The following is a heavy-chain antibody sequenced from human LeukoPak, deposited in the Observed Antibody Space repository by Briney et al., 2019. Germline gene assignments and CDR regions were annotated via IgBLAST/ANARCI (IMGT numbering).Heavy chain of an antibody. D-gene: IGHD2-15*01. CDR3: ARERSYCSGGSCYSRGLQH. Sequence: PSETLSFTCAVYGGSFSGYYWSWIRQPPGKGLEWIGEINHSGSTNYNPSLKSRVTISVDTSKNQFSLKLSSVTAADTAVYYCARERSYCSGGSCYSRGLQHWGQGTLVTVSS. CDR2: INHSGST. CDR1: GGSFSGYY. V-gene: IGHV4-34*01. J-gene: IGHJ1*01.